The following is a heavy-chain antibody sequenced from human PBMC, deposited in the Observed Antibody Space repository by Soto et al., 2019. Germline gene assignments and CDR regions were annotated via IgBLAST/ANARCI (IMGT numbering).Heavy chain of an antibody. CDR3: ARDRGVDTAMLTGLDP. J-gene: IGHJ5*02. V-gene: IGHV1-69*12. CDR2: IIPIFGTA. CDR1: GGTFSSHA. D-gene: IGHD5-18*01. Sequence: QVQLVQSGAEVKKPGSSVKVSCKASGGTFSSHAISWVRQAPGQGLEWMGGIIPIFGTANYAQKFQGRVTITADESRRTAYVELSSLRSEDTAVYYCARDRGVDTAMLTGLDPWGQGTLVTVSS.